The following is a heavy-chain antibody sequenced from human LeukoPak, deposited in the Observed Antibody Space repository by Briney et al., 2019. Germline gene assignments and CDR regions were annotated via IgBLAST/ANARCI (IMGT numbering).Heavy chain of an antibody. CDR2: ISYSGST. CDR1: GGSVRSDSNY. V-gene: IGHV4-61*01. Sequence: PSETLSLTCTVSGGSVRSDSNYWSWIRQPPGKGLEWIGYISYSGSTDYNPSLKSRVSMSLGTSKNQFSLKLSSVTAADTAAYYCARDLPQPGVWGQGTLVTVSS. CDR3: ARDLPQPGV. J-gene: IGHJ4*02. D-gene: IGHD2-8*01.